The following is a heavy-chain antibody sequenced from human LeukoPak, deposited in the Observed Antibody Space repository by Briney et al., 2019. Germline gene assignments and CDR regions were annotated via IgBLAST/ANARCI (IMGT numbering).Heavy chain of an antibody. Sequence: GGPLRLSCAASGFIFSSYGMHWVRQAPGKGLEWVAFIRYDGSNKYYADSVKGRFTISRDNSKNTLYLQMNSLRAEDTAVYYCAKDIKAYSNGWYCDYWGQGTLVTVSS. CDR2: IRYDGSNK. D-gene: IGHD6-19*01. V-gene: IGHV3-30*02. CDR1: GFIFSSYG. J-gene: IGHJ4*02. CDR3: AKDIKAYSNGWYCDY.